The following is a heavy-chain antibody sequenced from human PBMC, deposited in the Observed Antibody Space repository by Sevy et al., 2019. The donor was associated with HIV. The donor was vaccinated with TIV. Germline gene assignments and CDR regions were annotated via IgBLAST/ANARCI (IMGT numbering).Heavy chain of an antibody. CDR1: GFTVSGNY. CDR2: YDSGGST. J-gene: IGHJ6*02. CDR3: ARDRYYDASGYYYYYYGMDV. Sequence: GGSLRLSCEASGFTVSGNYMAWVRLAPGKGLEWVSRYDSGGSTYYADSVKGRFTISRDNAKNTLYLQMNPLRAEDTAVYFCARDRYYDASGYYYYYYGMDVWGQGTTVTVSS. V-gene: IGHV3-66*01. D-gene: IGHD3-22*01.